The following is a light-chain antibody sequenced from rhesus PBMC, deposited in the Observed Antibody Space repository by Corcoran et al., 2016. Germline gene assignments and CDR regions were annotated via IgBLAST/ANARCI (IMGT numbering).Light chain of an antibody. Sequence: DIQMTQSPSSLSASVGDTVTITCRASQSISSWLAWYQQKPMKATKLLILKASRLQIGVPSRFSGSGSGIDFPLTISRLQSEDFATYFCQQFTSSPPWTFGQGTKVEIK. J-gene: IGKJ1*01. CDR2: KAS. CDR1: QSISSW. V-gene: IGKV1-22*01. CDR3: QQFTSSPPWT.